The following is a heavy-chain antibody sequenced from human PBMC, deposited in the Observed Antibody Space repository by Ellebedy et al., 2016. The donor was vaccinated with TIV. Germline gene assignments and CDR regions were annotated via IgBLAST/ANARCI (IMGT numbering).Heavy chain of an antibody. CDR1: DGSIKSYH. CDR2: FHCSGTT. D-gene: IGHD3-10*01. CDR3: ARTSTMVRGALDY. Sequence: SETLSLTXTVSDGSIKSYHWSWIRQSPGKGLEWIGYFHCSGTTNYNPSLKSRLSISVDTSKNQFSLNLSSVTAADTGVYYCARTSTMVRGALDYWGQGTLVTVSS. J-gene: IGHJ4*02. V-gene: IGHV4-59*01.